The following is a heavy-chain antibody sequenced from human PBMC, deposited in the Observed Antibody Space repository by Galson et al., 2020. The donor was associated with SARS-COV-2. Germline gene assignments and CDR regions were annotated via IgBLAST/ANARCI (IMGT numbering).Heavy chain of an antibody. J-gene: IGHJ4*02. CDR2: IADHGGIT. V-gene: IGHV3-23*01. CDR3: AKAGRVATWPIEY. CDR1: GFYFSSYA. Sequence: GGSLRLSCAASGFYFSSYAMTWVRQAPGKGLEWVSGIADHGGITYYADSVTGRFTISRENSKNRLYVKMNSLRAEDTAVYYCAKAGRVATWPIEYWGRGTLVTVAS. D-gene: IGHD2-15*01.